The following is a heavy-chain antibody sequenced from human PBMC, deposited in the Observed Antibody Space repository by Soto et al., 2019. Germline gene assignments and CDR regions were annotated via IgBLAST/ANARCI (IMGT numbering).Heavy chain of an antibody. Sequence: QVLLMQSGAEVKKPGSSVKVSCTSSGGPFSSYGISWVRQVPGQGLEWLGGIIPLFGTPSYARKFQDRLTISADESTTTAYRELSSLTSEDTAMYFCARDGTIQMANVDCWGQGTLVTVSS. CDR2: IIPLFGTP. D-gene: IGHD1-1*01. V-gene: IGHV1-69*01. J-gene: IGHJ4*02. CDR1: GGPFSSYG. CDR3: ARDGTIQMANVDC.